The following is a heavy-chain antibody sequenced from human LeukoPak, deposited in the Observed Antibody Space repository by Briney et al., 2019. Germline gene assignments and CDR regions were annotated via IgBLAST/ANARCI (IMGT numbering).Heavy chain of an antibody. CDR2: IGTSGNPI. J-gene: IGHJ3*02. CDR3: ARFLSGRNIVGATTGAFDI. Sequence: GGSLRLSCAASGVTFSGYIMNWVRQAPGKGLEWISFIGTSGNPIYYADSVKGRFTVSRDNAKNSLYLQMNSLRAEDTAVYYCARFLSGRNIVGATTGAFDIWGQGTMVTVSS. V-gene: IGHV3-48*01. CDR1: GVTFSGYI. D-gene: IGHD1-26*01.